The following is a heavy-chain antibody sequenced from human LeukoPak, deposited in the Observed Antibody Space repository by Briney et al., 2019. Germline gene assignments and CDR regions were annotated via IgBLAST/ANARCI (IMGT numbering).Heavy chain of an antibody. V-gene: IGHV3-21*01. CDR2: ITRDSIYT. J-gene: IGHJ6*03. CDR1: GFTFSSYT. CDR3: ARDPYNGYYGDDYYYYMDV. D-gene: IGHD4-17*01. Sequence: PGGSLRLSCAASGFTFSSYTLHWVRQTPGKGLEWVSSITRDSIYTFYADSVKGRFTISRDNAKNSLSLQMNSLRAEDTAVYYCARDPYNGYYGDDYYYYMDVWGKGTTVTISS.